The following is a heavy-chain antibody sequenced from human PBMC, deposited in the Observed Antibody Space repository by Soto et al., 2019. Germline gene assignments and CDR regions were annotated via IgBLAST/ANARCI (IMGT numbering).Heavy chain of an antibody. J-gene: IGHJ4*02. CDR2: ISRNGGST. V-gene: IGHV3-23*01. CDR1: GFTFSSYD. Sequence: GGSLRLSCADSGFTFSSYDMSWVRQAPGKGLEWVSDISRNGGSTHYTDSVQARFTISRVNSMNTLYLQMDRLSAEDTAIYYCAKDLGNSYGYEGFVGSWGQGTLVPFSS. D-gene: IGHD5-18*01. CDR3: AKDLGNSYGYEGFVGS.